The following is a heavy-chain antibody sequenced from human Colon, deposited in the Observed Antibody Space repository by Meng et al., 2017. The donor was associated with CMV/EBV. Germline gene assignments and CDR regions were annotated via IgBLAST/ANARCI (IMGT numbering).Heavy chain of an antibody. CDR1: GGSITSDDYQ. CDR3: ARASTFHYWYFDL. D-gene: IGHD5/OR15-5a*01. Sequence: VSGGSITSDDYQRSWIRQAPGKGLQWVGNTFSSGSTYYHPSLESRLSISLDTSRNQFFLNLTSVTAADTAVYYCARASTFHYWYFDLWGRGTLVTVSS. CDR2: TFSSGST. V-gene: IGHV4-30-4*01. J-gene: IGHJ2*01.